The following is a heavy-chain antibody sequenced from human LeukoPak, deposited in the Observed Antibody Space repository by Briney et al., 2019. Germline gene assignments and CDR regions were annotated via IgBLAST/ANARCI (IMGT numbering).Heavy chain of an antibody. D-gene: IGHD5-12*01. Sequence: GGSLRLSCAVSGFPSNTYATRWVRQALGKGLQWVSGISSSHDYTYYADSVKGRFTISRDNTKNTLYLQMDSLRAEDTAVYYCATLMRGPTGYSGYGGEDYWGQGTLVTVSS. J-gene: IGHJ4*02. V-gene: IGHV3-23*01. CDR2: ISSSHDYT. CDR1: GFPSNTYA. CDR3: ATLMRGPTGYSGYGGEDY.